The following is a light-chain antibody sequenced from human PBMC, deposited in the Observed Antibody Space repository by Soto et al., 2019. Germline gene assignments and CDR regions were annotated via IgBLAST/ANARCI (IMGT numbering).Light chain of an antibody. Sequence: QSVLTQPPSVSEAPGPRVTISCTGSSSNIGAGYEAHWYQQVPGTAPKLLIYENNNRPSGVPDRFSGSKSGTSASLAITGLQAEDEAEYYFQSYDSSLSGYVFGTGTKLTVL. CDR3: QSYDSSLSGYV. CDR1: SSNIGAGYE. J-gene: IGLJ1*01. V-gene: IGLV1-40*01. CDR2: ENN.